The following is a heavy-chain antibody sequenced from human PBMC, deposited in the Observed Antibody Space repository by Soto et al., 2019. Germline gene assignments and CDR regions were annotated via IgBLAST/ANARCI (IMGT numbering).Heavy chain of an antibody. V-gene: IGHV1-69*13. CDR3: ARGAYYYDSSGYYSGYYYYGMDV. D-gene: IGHD3-22*01. CDR2: TIPIFGTA. J-gene: IGHJ6*02. Sequence: SVKVSCKASGGTFSSYAISWVRQAPGQGRAWMGGTIPIFGTANYAQKFQGRVTITADESTSTAYMELSSLRSEDTAVYYCARGAYYYDSSGYYSGYYYYGMDVWGQGTTVTVS. CDR1: GGTFSSYA.